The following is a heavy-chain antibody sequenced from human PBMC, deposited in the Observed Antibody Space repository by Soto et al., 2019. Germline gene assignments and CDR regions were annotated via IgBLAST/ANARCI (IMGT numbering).Heavy chain of an antibody. J-gene: IGHJ2*01. CDR1: GYTFTGYY. Sequence: ASVKVSCKASGYTFTGYYMHWVRQAPGQGLEWMGWINPNSGGTNYAQKFQGWVTMTRDTSISTVYMELSRLRSDDTAVYYCARDLSHCSSTSCYNGPYWYFDLWGRGTLVTVSS. V-gene: IGHV1-2*04. CDR2: INPNSGGT. D-gene: IGHD2-2*02. CDR3: ARDLSHCSSTSCYNGPYWYFDL.